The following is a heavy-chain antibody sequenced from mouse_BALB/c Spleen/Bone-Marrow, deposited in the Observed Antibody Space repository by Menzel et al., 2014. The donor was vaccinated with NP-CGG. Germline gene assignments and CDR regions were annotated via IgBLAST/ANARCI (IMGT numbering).Heavy chain of an antibody. CDR3: GGQDGDYGGFAF. CDR2: INPYNGDT. D-gene: IGHD2-13*01. J-gene: IGHJ3*01. V-gene: IGHV1-37*01. CDR1: GYSFXGYF. Sequence: VQLQQSGPELVKPGASVKISCKASGYSFXGYFMNWVKQSHGKSLEWIGRINPYNGDTFYNQKFKGKATLTVDKSSSTAHMELLSLTSEDSAVYYCGGQDGDYGGFAFWGQGTLVTVSA.